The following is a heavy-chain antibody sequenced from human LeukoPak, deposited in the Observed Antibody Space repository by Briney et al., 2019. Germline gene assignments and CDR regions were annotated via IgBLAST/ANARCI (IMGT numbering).Heavy chain of an antibody. J-gene: IGHJ4*02. CDR1: GFTFSSYA. V-gene: IGHV3-23*01. Sequence: GGALRLSCAASGFTFSSYAMSWVRQAPGKGLDWVSAISGSGGSTYYADSVKGRFTISRDNAKNTLYLQMNSLGAEDTAVYYCAKGIVGATRKINFFDYWGQGTLVTVSS. CDR2: ISGSGGST. CDR3: AKGIVGATRKINFFDY. D-gene: IGHD1-26*01.